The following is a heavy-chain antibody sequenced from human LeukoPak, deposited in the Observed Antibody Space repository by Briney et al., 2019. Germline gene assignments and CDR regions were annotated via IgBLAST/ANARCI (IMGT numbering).Heavy chain of an antibody. Sequence: GGSLRLSCAASGFTFSTYSMNWVRQAPGKGLEWVSSISGSGRTIYYADSVKGRFTISRDNAKNSLYLQMNSLRAEDTAVYYCARFETIAVATVDYWGQGTLVTVSS. CDR2: ISGSGRTI. CDR1: GFTFSTYS. V-gene: IGHV3-21*01. D-gene: IGHD6-13*01. J-gene: IGHJ4*02. CDR3: ARFETIAVATVDY.